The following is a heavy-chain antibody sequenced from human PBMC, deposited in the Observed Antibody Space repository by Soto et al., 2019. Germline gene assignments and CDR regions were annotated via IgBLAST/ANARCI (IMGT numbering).Heavy chain of an antibody. CDR3: ASHSKDIVLVVAASRDDAFDI. Sequence: GESLKISCKGSGYSFTSYWIGWVRQMPGKGLEWMGIIYPGDSDTRYSPSFQGQVTISADKSISTAYLQWSSLKASDTAMYYCASHSKDIVLVVAASRDDAFDIWGQGTMVTVS. CDR2: IYPGDSDT. J-gene: IGHJ3*02. D-gene: IGHD2-15*01. V-gene: IGHV5-51*01. CDR1: GYSFTSYW.